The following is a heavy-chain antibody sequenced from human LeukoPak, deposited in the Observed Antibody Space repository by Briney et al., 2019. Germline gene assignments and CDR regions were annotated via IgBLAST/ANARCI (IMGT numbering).Heavy chain of an antibody. J-gene: IGHJ4*02. CDR2: INPNSGGT. Sequence: ASVKVSCKASGYTFTGYYMHWVRQAPGQGLEWMGWINPNSGGTNYAQKFQGRVTMTRDTSISTAYMELSRLRSDDAAVYYCAREPYKDCSSTSCYLDYWGQGTLVTVSS. CDR1: GYTFTGYY. V-gene: IGHV1-2*02. D-gene: IGHD2-2*01. CDR3: AREPYKDCSSTSCYLDY.